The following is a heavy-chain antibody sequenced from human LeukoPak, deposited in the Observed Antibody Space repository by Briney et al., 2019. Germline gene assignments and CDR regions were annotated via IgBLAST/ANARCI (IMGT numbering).Heavy chain of an antibody. V-gene: IGHV6-1*01. D-gene: IGHD2-15*01. J-gene: IGHJ4*02. CDR3: ARAQVPYCGGGSCRTWILQRGYFDY. CDR2: TYYRPKWYN. CDR1: GDSVSSNSAA. Sequence: SSQTLSLTCAISGDSVSSNSAAWNWIRQSPSRGLEWLGRTYYRPKWYNDYAVSVKSRITINPDTSKNQFSLQLNSVTPEDTAVYYCARAQVPYCGGGSCRTWILQRGYFDYWGQGTLVTVSS.